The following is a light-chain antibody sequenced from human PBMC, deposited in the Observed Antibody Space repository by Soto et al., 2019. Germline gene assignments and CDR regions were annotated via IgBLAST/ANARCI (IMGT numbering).Light chain of an antibody. Sequence: IVLTQSPATLSLSPGERATLSCRASQSVSSYLAWYQQKPGQAPRLLIYAASTRATGIPDRFSGSGSGTDFTLSISRLEPEDFAVYYCQLYGTSPKPFGQGTKVDIK. CDR2: AAS. J-gene: IGKJ1*01. CDR3: QLYGTSPKP. CDR1: QSVSSY. V-gene: IGKV3-11*01.